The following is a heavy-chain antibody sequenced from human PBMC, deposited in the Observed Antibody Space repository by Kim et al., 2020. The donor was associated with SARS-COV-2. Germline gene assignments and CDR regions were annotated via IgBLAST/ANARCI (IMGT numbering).Heavy chain of an antibody. Sequence: GGSLRLSCAASGFTFSNCGMHWVRQAPGKGLEGVALISYDGSNQYYADSLKGRFTISRDNSKNTLYLQMNSLRPEDTAVYNCAKSGTTMGRFSYYYGMDVWGQGTTVTVSS. CDR2: ISYDGSNQ. J-gene: IGHJ6*02. CDR1: GFTFSNCG. V-gene: IGHV3-30*18. D-gene: IGHD3-10*01. CDR3: AKSGTTMGRFSYYYGMDV.